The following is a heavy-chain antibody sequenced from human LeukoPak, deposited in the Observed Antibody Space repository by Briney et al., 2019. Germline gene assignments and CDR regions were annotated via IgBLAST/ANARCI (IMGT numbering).Heavy chain of an antibody. Sequence: GRSLRLSCAASGFTFSSYGMHWVRQAPGKGLEWVAVIWYDGSNKYYADSVKGRFTISRDNAKNSVFLQMDSLRAEDTAVYYCARDFAAAVGWGQGTLVTVSS. CDR2: IWYDGSNK. CDR1: GFTFSSYG. J-gene: IGHJ4*02. CDR3: ARDFAAAVG. V-gene: IGHV3-33*01. D-gene: IGHD6-13*01.